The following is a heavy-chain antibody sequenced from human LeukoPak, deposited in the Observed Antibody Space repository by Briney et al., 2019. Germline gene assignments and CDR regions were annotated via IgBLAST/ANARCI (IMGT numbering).Heavy chain of an antibody. CDR3: TMGIQLKNDDY. D-gene: IGHD5-18*01. Sequence: APVKVSCKASGGTFSSYAISWVRQAPGQGLEWMGGIIPIFGTANYAQKFQGRVTITADESTSTAYMELSSLRSEDTAVYYCTMGIQLKNDDYWGQGTLVTVSS. CDR1: GGTFSSYA. CDR2: IIPIFGTA. J-gene: IGHJ4*02. V-gene: IGHV1-69*01.